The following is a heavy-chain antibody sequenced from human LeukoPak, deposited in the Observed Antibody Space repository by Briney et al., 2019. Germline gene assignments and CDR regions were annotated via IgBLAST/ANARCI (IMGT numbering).Heavy chain of an antibody. J-gene: IGHJ4*02. D-gene: IGHD4-17*01. CDR3: ARDIYGDYAY. V-gene: IGHV4-59*12. CDR2: IYYSGSA. Sequence: SSETLSLTCTVSGGSISSYQWSWIRQPPGKGLEWIGNIYYSGSANYNPSLKSRVIISVDTSKNQFSLKLSSVTAADTAVYYCARDIYGDYAYWGQGTLVTVSS. CDR1: GGSISSYQ.